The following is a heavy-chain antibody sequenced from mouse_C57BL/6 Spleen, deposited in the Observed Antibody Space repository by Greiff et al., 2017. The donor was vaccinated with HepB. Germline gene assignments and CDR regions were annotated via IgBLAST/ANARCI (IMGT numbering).Heavy chain of an antibody. CDR1: GYTFTSYW. V-gene: IGHV1-64*01. J-gene: IGHJ1*03. D-gene: IGHD1-1*01. Sequence: QVQLQQPGAELVKPGASVKLSCKASGYTFTSYWMHWVKQRPGQGLEWIGMIHPNSGSTNYNEKFKSKATLTVDKSSSTAYMQLSSLTSEDSAVYYCARLSGSSPYWYFDVWGTGTTVTVSS. CDR3: ARLSGSSPYWYFDV. CDR2: IHPNSGST.